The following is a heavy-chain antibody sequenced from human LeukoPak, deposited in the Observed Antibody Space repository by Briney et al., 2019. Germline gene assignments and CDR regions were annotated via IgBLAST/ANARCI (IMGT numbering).Heavy chain of an antibody. CDR3: ARAEDTAMVTIDY. J-gene: IGHJ4*02. CDR2: INSDGSST. V-gene: IGHV3-74*01. CDR1: GFTFSSYW. Sequence: GGSLRLSCAASGFTFSSYWVHWVRQAPGKGLVWVSRINSDGSSTSYADSVKGRFTISRDNAKNTLYLQMNSLRAEDTAVYYCARAEDTAMVTIDYWGQGTLVTVSS. D-gene: IGHD5-18*01.